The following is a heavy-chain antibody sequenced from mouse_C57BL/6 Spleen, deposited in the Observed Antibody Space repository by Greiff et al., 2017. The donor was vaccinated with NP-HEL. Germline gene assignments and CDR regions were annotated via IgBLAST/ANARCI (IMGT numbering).Heavy chain of an antibody. CDR3: ARSNWDYWYFDV. CDR1: GFSLTSYG. Sequence: VQLQQSGPGLVQPSQSLSITCTVSGFSLTSYGVHWVRQSPGQGLEWLGVIWSGGSTDYNAAFISRLSISKDNSKSQVFFKMNSLQADDTAIYYCARSNWDYWYFDVWGTGTTVTVSS. D-gene: IGHD4-1*01. V-gene: IGHV2-2*01. CDR2: IWSGGST. J-gene: IGHJ1*03.